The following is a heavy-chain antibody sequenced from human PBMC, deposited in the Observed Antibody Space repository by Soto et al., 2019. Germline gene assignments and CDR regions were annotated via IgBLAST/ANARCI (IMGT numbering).Heavy chain of an antibody. CDR1: RYSFTSYA. Sequence: ASVKVSCKASRYSFTSYAMQWVRQAPGQRLEWMGWINAGNGNTKYSQKFQGRVTITRDTSASTAYMELTSLRSEDTAVYYCARSSGYYYVDYWGQGTLVTVPQ. CDR2: INAGNGNT. J-gene: IGHJ4*02. CDR3: ARSSGYYYVDY. D-gene: IGHD3-22*01. V-gene: IGHV1-3*01.